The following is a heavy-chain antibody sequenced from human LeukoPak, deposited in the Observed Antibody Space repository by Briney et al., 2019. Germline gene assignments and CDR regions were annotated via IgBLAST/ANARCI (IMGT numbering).Heavy chain of an antibody. CDR1: GFTFSSYS. D-gene: IGHD3-10*01. CDR3: ARDHMVRGVIISGGFDI. J-gene: IGHJ3*02. V-gene: IGHV3-21*01. CDR2: SSSSSSYI. Sequence: PGGSLRLSCAASGFTFSSYSMNWVRQAPGKGLEWVSSSSSSSSYIYYADSVKGRFTISRDNAKNSLYLQMNSLRAEDTAVYYCARDHMVRGVIISGGFDIWGQGTMVTVSS.